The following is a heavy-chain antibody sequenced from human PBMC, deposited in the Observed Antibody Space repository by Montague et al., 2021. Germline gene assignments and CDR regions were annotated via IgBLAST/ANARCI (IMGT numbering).Heavy chain of an antibody. D-gene: IGHD2-8*01. V-gene: IGHV4-34*01. CDR1: GGSFSGYY. CDR3: ARRGRPMGLYHFDY. Sequence: SETLSLTCTVYGGSFSGYYWNWIRQSPGKGLEWIGEISHNGSTSYNPSLKSRVTMSVDTSKKQFSLNLNSVTAADTAVYYCARRGRPMGLYHFDYWGQGTLVTVFS. CDR2: ISHNGST. J-gene: IGHJ4*02.